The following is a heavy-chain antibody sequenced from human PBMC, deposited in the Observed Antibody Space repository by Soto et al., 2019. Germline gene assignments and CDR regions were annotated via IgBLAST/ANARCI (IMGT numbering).Heavy chain of an antibody. J-gene: IGHJ6*02. CDR3: ASALGLIAQEELGYYYYGMDV. CDR1: GGTFSSYT. D-gene: IGHD6-13*01. Sequence: QVQLVQSGAEVKKPGSSVKVSCKASGGTFSSYTISWVRQAPGQGLEWMGRIIPILGIANYAQKFQGRVTITADKSTSTAYMELSSMRSEDTAVYYCASALGLIAQEELGYYYYGMDVWGQGTTVTVSS. CDR2: IIPILGIA. V-gene: IGHV1-69*02.